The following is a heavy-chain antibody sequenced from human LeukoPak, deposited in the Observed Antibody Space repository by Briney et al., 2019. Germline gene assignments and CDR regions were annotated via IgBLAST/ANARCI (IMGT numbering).Heavy chain of an antibody. CDR2: INHSGST. J-gene: IGHJ6*02. CDR1: GGSFSGYY. CDR3: ARGPPAKPGTGYYYGMDV. V-gene: IGHV4-34*01. D-gene: IGHD2-2*01. Sequence: SETLSLTCAVYGGSFSGYYWNWIRQPPGKGLEWIGEINHSGSTNYNPSLKSRVTISVDMSKNQFSLKLSSVTAADTAVYYCARGPPAKPGTGYYYGMDVWGQGTTVTVSS.